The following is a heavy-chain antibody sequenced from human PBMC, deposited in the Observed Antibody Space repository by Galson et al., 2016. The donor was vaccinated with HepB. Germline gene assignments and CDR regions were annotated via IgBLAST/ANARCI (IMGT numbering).Heavy chain of an antibody. CDR3: VRLHLTSQFYYFGMDV. Sequence: SETLSLTCSVSGDSISSSNWWNWVRQSPGKGLEWIGEIYKTGRTNYNPSLESRVTISIDKSKNQFSLNLNSVTAADTAVYYCVRLHLTSQFYYFGMDVWGHGTTVIVSS. V-gene: IGHV4-4*02. CDR1: GDSISSSNW. D-gene: IGHD2-2*01. CDR2: IYKTGRT. J-gene: IGHJ6*02.